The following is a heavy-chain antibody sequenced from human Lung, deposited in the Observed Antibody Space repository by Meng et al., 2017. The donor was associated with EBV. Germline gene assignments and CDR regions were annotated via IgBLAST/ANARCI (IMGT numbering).Heavy chain of an antibody. CDR2: INAYNGDT. CDR1: GYTFTNYG. V-gene: IGHV1-18*01. CDR3: ARVEVGITSGDY. J-gene: IGHJ4*02. Sequence: QGLLGQYGGEVKKPGAQVMVSCKASGYTFTNYGITWVRQAPGQGLEWMGWINAYNGDTNYAQTLQGRVTMTTDTSTSTAYMELRSLRSDDTAVYYCARVEVGITSGDYWGQGTLVTVSS. D-gene: IGHD1-26*01.